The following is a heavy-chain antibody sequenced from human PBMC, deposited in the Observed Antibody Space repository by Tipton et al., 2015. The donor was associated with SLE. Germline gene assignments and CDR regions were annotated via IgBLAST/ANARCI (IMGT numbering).Heavy chain of an antibody. D-gene: IGHD6-13*01. Sequence: SLRLSCAASGFTFDDYAVHWVRQTPGKGLEWVSGISWNGANIDYADSVKGRFTISRDNAKNSLYLQMNSLRAEDTALYYCAKCVRGKQQLDVWGQGTTVTVSS. V-gene: IGHV3-9*01. CDR1: GFTFDDYA. CDR3: AKCVRGKQQLDV. J-gene: IGHJ6*02. CDR2: ISWNGANI.